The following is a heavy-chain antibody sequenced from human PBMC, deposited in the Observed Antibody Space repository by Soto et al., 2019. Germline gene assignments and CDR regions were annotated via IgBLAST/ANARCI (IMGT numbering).Heavy chain of an antibody. V-gene: IGHV1-24*01. D-gene: IGHD5-18*01. J-gene: IGHJ4*02. CDR1: GYTLTELS. CDR2: FDPEDGET. CDR3: ATRRPRIQLWFNTGSRKSFDY. Sequence: GASVKVSCKVSGYTLTELSMHWVRQAPGKGLEWMGGFDPEDGETIYAQKFQGRVTMTEDTSTDTAYMELSSLRSEDTAVYYCATRRPRIQLWFNTGSRKSFDYWGQGTLVPVSS.